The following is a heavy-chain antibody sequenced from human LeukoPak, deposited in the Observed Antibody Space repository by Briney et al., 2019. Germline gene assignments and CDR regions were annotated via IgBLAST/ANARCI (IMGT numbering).Heavy chain of an antibody. CDR3: ARGTTVIQTLDY. D-gene: IGHD4-17*01. CDR2: ITRNSGGT. Sequence: ASVKVSCKASGYTFTGYYMHWVRQAPGQGLEWMGRITRNSGGTNYAQKFQGRVIMTRDTSISTAYMELSRLRSDDTAVYYCARGTTVIQTLDYWGQGTLVTVSS. V-gene: IGHV1-2*06. J-gene: IGHJ4*02. CDR1: GYTFTGYY.